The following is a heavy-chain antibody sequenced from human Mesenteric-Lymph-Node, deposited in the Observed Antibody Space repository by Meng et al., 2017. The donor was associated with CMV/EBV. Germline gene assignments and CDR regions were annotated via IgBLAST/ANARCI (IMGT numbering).Heavy chain of an antibody. CDR1: GVSVTSGAYH. J-gene: IGHJ4*02. CDR2: IYGTGIT. D-gene: IGHD2/OR15-2a*01. Sequence: HVPLRESGPGLVKPSETLSLNCIVSGVSVTSGAYHWSWIRQSPGKGLEWIGYIYGTGITIYNPSLKSRVTILLETSKNQFSLKLNSVTTADTAVYYCAKSRSSTPGIVDDWGQGTLVTVSS. V-gene: IGHV4-61*08. CDR3: AKSRSSTPGIVDD.